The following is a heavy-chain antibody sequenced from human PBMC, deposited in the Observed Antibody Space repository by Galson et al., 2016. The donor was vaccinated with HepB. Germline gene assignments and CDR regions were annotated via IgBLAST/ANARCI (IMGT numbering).Heavy chain of an antibody. CDR1: GFSVNSYG. Sequence: SLRLSCAVSGFSVNSYGVHWVRQSPDKRLEWIAVMSYDGSVKRYADSVKGRFTISRDNSRNTLYLQMNRLRVEDTAIYYCATAPTLGYWGQGTLVTVSS. D-gene: IGHD3-16*01. V-gene: IGHV3-30*19. CDR2: MSYDGSVK. J-gene: IGHJ4*02. CDR3: ATAPTLGY.